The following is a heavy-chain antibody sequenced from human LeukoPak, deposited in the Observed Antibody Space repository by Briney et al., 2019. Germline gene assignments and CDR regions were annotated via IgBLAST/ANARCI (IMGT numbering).Heavy chain of an antibody. CDR3: ARGGIVGATDDAFDI. D-gene: IGHD1-26*01. Sequence: PGGSLRLSCAASGFTFSSYAMHWVRQAPGKGLEYVSAISSNGGSTHYANSVKGRFTISRDNSKNTLYLQMGSLRAEDMAVYYCARGGIVGATDDAFDIWGQGTMVTVSS. V-gene: IGHV3-64*01. J-gene: IGHJ3*02. CDR1: GFTFSSYA. CDR2: ISSNGGST.